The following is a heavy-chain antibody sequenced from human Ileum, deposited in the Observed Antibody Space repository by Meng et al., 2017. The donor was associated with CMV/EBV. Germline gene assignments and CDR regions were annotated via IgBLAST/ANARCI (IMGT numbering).Heavy chain of an antibody. CDR3: ARGSSSWAFDY. J-gene: IGHJ4*02. CDR2: VYSSGST. V-gene: IGHV4-4*07. CDR1: GGSISGYY. Sequence: QGQLQGSGPGLVKPSETLSLTCTVSGGSISGYYWSWIRQPATKGLEWIGRVYSSGSTDYNPSLQSRVTMSVDTSKNQFSLKLSSVTAADTAVYYCARGSSSWAFDYWGQGTLVTVSS. D-gene: IGHD2-2*01.